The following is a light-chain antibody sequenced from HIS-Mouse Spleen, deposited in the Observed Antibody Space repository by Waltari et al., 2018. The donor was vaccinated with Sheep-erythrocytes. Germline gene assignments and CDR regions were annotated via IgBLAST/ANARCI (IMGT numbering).Light chain of an antibody. CDR2: EGS. V-gene: IGLV2-23*01. Sequence: QSALTQPASVSGSPGQSITISCTGTSSDVGSYNLVSWYQQHPGKAPKLMIYEGSKRPSRVSNRLSGCRSGYTASLTISGREAGDEADYYCCSYACSSTPWVFGGGTKLTVL. CDR3: CSYACSSTPWV. CDR1: SSDVGSYNL. J-gene: IGLJ3*02.